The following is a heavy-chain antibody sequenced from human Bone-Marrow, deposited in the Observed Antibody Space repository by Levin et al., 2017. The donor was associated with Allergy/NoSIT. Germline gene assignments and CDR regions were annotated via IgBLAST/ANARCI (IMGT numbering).Heavy chain of an antibody. CDR2: ISWDGGST. V-gene: IGHV3-43*01. CDR1: GFTFDDYS. Sequence: LSLTCAASGFTFDDYSMHWVRQAPGKGLEWVSLISWDGGSTYYADSVKGRFTISRDNSKNSLYLQMNSLRTEDTALYYCAKGTTVTTFYYYGLDVWGQGTTVTVSS. J-gene: IGHJ6*02. D-gene: IGHD4-17*01. CDR3: AKGTTVTTFYYYGLDV.